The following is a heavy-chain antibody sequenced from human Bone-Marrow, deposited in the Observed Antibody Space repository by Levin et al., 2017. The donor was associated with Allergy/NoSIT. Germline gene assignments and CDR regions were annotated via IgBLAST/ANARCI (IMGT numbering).Heavy chain of an antibody. CDR1: GFTFETYA. V-gene: IGHV3-9*01. CDR2: ISWNSGRS. Sequence: LSLTCAVSGFTFETYAMHWVRQAPGKALEWVSGISWNSGRSDYADSVKGRFTISRDNAKNSLYLQMNSLRPEDTAFYYCANDIGYDTYAFDIWGQGTMVTVSS. CDR3: ANDIGYDTYAFDI. D-gene: IGHD2-15*01. J-gene: IGHJ3*02.